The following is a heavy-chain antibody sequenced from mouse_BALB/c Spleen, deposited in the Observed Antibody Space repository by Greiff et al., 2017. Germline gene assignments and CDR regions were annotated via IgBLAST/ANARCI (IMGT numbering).Heavy chain of an antibody. Sequence: QVQLKESGPGLVAPSQSLSITCTVSGFSLTGYGVNWVRQPPGKGLEWLGMIWGDGSTDYNSALKSRLSISKDNSKSQVFLKMNSLQTDDTARYYCARDPHYYGSTFYAMDYWGQGTSVTVSS. J-gene: IGHJ4*01. V-gene: IGHV2-6-7*01. CDR1: GFSLTGYG. CDR2: IWGDGST. CDR3: ARDPHYYGSTFYAMDY. D-gene: IGHD1-1*01.